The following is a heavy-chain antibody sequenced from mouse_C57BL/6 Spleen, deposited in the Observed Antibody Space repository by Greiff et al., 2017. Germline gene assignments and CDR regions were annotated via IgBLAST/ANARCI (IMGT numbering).Heavy chain of an antibody. CDR2: IDPEDGET. Sequence: VQLQQSGAELVKPGASVKLSCTASGFNIKDYYMPWVKQRTEQGLEWIGRIDPEDGETKYAPKFQGKATITADTSSNTAYLQLSSLTSEDAAVYYCSRGSSDERGGYAMDDWGQGTSVTVSS. CDR3: SRGSSDERGGYAMDD. V-gene: IGHV14-2*01. J-gene: IGHJ4*01. CDR1: GFNIKDYY. D-gene: IGHD1-1*01.